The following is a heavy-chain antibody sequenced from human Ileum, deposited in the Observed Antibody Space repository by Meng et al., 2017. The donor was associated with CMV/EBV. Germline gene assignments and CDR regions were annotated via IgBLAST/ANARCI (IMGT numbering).Heavy chain of an antibody. D-gene: IGHD6-13*01. J-gene: IGHJ4*02. CDR3: ARQLSLAAAPLDY. Sequence: CAVSGDSISTNNWWTWRHETPGKVLGWIGRIFHSGTTDYDPSLKGRVTMSVDKSNNQFSLTVTSVTAADTAVYFCARQLSLAAAPLDYWGQGTLVTVSS. CDR1: GDSISTNNW. V-gene: IGHV4-4*01. CDR2: IFHSGTT.